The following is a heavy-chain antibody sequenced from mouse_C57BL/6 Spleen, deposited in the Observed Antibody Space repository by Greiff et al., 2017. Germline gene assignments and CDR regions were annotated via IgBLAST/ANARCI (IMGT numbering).Heavy chain of an antibody. J-gene: IGHJ2*01. V-gene: IGHV1-50*01. D-gene: IGHD1-1*01. CDR1: GYTFTSYW. Sequence: QVQLKQSGAELVKPGASVKLSCKASGYTFTSYWMQWVKQRPGQGLEWIGEIDPSDSYTNYNQKFKGKATLTVDTSSSTAYMQLSSLTSEDSAVYYCARFRTVVDYWGQGTTLTVSS. CDR2: IDPSDSYT. CDR3: ARFRTVVDY.